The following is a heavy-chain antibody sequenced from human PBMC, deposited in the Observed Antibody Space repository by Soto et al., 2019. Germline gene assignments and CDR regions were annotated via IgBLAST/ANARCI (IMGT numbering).Heavy chain of an antibody. J-gene: IGHJ4*02. V-gene: IGHV1-3*01. CDR2: INAGNGNT. CDR1: GYTFTSYV. D-gene: IGHD5-12*01. Sequence: ASVKVSCKASGYTFTSYVINWVRQAPGQRLEWMGWINAGNGNTKYSQKFQGRVTITADKSTTTAYMEVSSLRPEDTAMYYCVKDSPIGSVFSGHDDIDSWGQGTPVTVSS. CDR3: VKDSPIGSVFSGHDDIDS.